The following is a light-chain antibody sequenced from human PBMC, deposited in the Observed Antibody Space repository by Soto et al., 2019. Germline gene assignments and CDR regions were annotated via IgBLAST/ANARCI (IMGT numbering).Light chain of an antibody. J-gene: IGKJ1*01. Sequence: EVVLTQSPVTLSLSPGQRATLSCRASQSISSNLAWYQQKPGQAPRLLISDASKRATGIPARFSGSGSGTDFTLTISSLEPEDFAVYYCQQRSNWRTFGQGTKVEIK. CDR1: QSISSN. CDR2: DAS. V-gene: IGKV3-11*01. CDR3: QQRSNWRT.